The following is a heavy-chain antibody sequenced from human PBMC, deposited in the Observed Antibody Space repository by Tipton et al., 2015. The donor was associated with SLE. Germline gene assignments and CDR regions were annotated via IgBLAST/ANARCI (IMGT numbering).Heavy chain of an antibody. J-gene: IGHJ4*02. D-gene: IGHD3-22*01. CDR2: IYFSGST. CDR1: GGSISSGDYF. Sequence: TLSLTCTVSGGSISSGDYFWSWIRQPPGKGLEWIGYIYFSGSTYYNPSLKSRVTISVDTSKNQFSLKLSSVTAADTAVYYCARDMYYYDGSGSFDYWGQGTLVTVSS. V-gene: IGHV4-30-4*01. CDR3: ARDMYYYDGSGSFDY.